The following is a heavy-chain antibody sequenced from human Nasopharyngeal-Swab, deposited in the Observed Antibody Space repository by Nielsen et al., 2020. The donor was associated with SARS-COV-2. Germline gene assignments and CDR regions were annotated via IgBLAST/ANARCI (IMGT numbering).Heavy chain of an antibody. Sequence: GGSLRLSCAASGFTFSSYGMHWVRQAPGKGLGWVAVISYDGSNKYYADSVKGRFTISRDNSKNTLYLQMNSLRAEDTAVYYCAKNSGYDSFDYWGQGTLVTVSS. CDR1: GFTFSSYG. CDR3: AKNSGYDSFDY. V-gene: IGHV3-30*18. CDR2: ISYDGSNK. J-gene: IGHJ4*02. D-gene: IGHD5-12*01.